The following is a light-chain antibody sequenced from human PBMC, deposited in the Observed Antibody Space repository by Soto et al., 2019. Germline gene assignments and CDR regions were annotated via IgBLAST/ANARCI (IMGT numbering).Light chain of an antibody. Sequence: EIVMTQSPATRSVSPGERVTLSCRASQSVRDNLAWYQQKPGQAPRLLIYGALTRATGIPARFSGTGSGTEFTLTISSLQSEYFAFYYCQQYNNWPLTFGPGTKVDIK. CDR1: QSVRDN. J-gene: IGKJ3*01. CDR3: QQYNNWPLT. V-gene: IGKV3-15*01. CDR2: GAL.